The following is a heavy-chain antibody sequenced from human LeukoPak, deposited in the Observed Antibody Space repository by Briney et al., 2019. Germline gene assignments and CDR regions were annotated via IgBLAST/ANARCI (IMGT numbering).Heavy chain of an antibody. J-gene: IGHJ5*02. V-gene: IGHV4-39*01. CDR3: ASSRGYYARVGWFDP. Sequence: SETLSLTCTVSSGSISSDSYYWGWVRQPPGKELEWIGSIYYSGTAYYNPSLKSRVTISVDTSKNQFSLKLSSVTAADTAVYYCASSRGYYARVGWFDPWGQGTLVTVSS. CDR2: IYYSGTA. CDR1: SGSISSDSYY. D-gene: IGHD3-22*01.